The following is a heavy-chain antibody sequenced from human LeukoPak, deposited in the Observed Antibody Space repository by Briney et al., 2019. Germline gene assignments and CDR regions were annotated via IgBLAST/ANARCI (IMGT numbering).Heavy chain of an antibody. Sequence: GASVKVSCKASGGTFSSYAISWVRQAPGQGLEWMGGIIPIFGTANYAQKFQSRVTITADESTSTAYMELSSLRSEDTAVYYCARRYYDSSGYPPYFDYWGQGTLVTVSS. CDR1: GGTFSSYA. J-gene: IGHJ4*02. CDR3: ARRYYDSSGYPPYFDY. V-gene: IGHV1-69*13. CDR2: IIPIFGTA. D-gene: IGHD3-22*01.